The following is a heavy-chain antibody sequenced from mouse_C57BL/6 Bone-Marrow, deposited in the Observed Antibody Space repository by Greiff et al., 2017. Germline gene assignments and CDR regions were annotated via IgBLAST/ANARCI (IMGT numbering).Heavy chain of an antibody. CDR3: ASLAFHNFDYYYGSSYVDY. CDR2: IDPANGNT. Sequence: EVQLQQSVAELVRPGASVKLSCTASGFNIKNTYMHWVKQRPEQGLEWIGRIDPANGNTKYAPKFQGKATITADTSSNTAYLQLSSLTSEDTAIYYCASLAFHNFDYYYGSSYVDYWGQGTTLTVSS. J-gene: IGHJ2*01. CDR1: GFNIKNTY. V-gene: IGHV14-3*01. D-gene: IGHD1-1*01.